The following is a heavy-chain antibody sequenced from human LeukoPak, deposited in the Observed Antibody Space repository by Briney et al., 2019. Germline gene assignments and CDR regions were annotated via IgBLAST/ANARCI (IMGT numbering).Heavy chain of an antibody. V-gene: IGHV4-59*08. D-gene: IGHD6-6*01. CDR2: IYYSGGT. CDR1: GGSFSGYY. J-gene: IGHJ4*02. Sequence: TSETLSLTCAVYGGSFSGYYWSWIRQPPGKGLGLEWIGYIYYSGGTNYNPSLKSRVTISIDTSKNQVSLRLSSVTAADTAVYYCARLWDSSSSPDYWGQGTLVTVSS. CDR3: ARLWDSSSSPDY.